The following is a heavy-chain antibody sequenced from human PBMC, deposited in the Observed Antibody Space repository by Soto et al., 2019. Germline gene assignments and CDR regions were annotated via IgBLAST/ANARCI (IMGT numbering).Heavy chain of an antibody. CDR3: TAGDGRTDNDF. Sequence: EVQLVESGGGLVKPGGSTRLSCAASGFTFIYAWMTWVRQAPGKGLEWVARIKGKAGNGATDYAAPVKGRFTISRDDSRNTLYLQMTSLKTEDTAVYYCTAGDGRTDNDFWGQGTLVTVS. CDR2: IKGKAGNGAT. V-gene: IGHV3-15*01. D-gene: IGHD2-21*02. CDR1: GFTFIYAW. J-gene: IGHJ4*02.